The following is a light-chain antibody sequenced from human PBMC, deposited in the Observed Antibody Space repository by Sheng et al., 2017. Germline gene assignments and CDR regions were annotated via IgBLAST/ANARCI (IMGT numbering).Light chain of an antibody. CDR1: QSVSTK. CDR3: QQRSNWPIT. Sequence: EIVMTQSPATLSVSPGERATLSCRASQSVSTKLAWYQQKPGQAPRLLIYGASTRATGIPARFSGSGSGTDFTLTISSLQSEDFAVYYCQQRSNWPITFGQGTRLEIK. J-gene: IGKJ5*01. V-gene: IGKV3-15*01. CDR2: GAS.